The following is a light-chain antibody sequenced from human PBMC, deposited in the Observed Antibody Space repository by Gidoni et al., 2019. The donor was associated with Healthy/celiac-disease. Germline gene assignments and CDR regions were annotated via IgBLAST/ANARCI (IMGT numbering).Light chain of an antibody. CDR3: QQYYSTLCS. V-gene: IGKV4-1*01. J-gene: IGKJ2*04. CDR2: WAS. Sequence: DIGMTSPQAPLPLSLGERATINSKSSQSVLYSSNNKTYLAWYQQKPGQPPKLLIYWASTRETGVPDRFSGSGSGTDFTLTISRLQAEDVAVYYCQQYYSTLCSFGQGTKLEIK. CDR1: QSVLYSSNNKTY.